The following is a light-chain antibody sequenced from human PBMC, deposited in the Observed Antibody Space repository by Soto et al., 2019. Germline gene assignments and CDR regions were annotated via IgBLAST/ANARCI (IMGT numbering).Light chain of an antibody. CDR1: QSISSW. V-gene: IGKV1-5*03. Sequence: IQMTPSPSTLSSSVGDRVTITCRASQSISSWLAWYQQKPGKAPKLLIYKASSLESGVPSRFSGSGSGTEFTLTISCLQPDDFTTYYCQQYNSYKRTFGQGS. CDR3: QQYNSYKRT. CDR2: KAS. J-gene: IGKJ2*01.